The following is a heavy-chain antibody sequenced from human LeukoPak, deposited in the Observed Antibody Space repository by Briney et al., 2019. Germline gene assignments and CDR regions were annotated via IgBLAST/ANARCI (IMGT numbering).Heavy chain of an antibody. J-gene: IGHJ3*02. CDR1: GFSFTTHA. V-gene: IGHV3-23*01. CDR2: ISGSGGST. Sequence: PGGSLRLSCVASGFSFTTHAMGWVRQAPGKGLEWVSHISGSGGSTKYSGSVKGRFTISRDNSKNTLYLHMNSLRADDTAVYYCVKDYTMIVVVYAFDIWGQGTMVTVSS. CDR3: VKDYTMIVVVYAFDI. D-gene: IGHD3-22*01.